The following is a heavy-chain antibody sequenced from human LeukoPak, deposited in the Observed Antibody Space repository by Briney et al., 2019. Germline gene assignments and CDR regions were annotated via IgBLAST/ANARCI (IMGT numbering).Heavy chain of an antibody. Sequence: ASVKVSCKASGYTFTGYYIHWVRQAPGQGLEWMGTLHPTGSSTTYAQEFQGRVSMTRDTSTSTVYMELSSLRSEDTAVYYCVRELSGGYFDYWGQGTLVTVSS. CDR3: VRELSGGYFDY. D-gene: IGHD3-10*01. CDR1: GYTFTGYY. J-gene: IGHJ4*02. V-gene: IGHV1-46*01. CDR2: LHPTGSST.